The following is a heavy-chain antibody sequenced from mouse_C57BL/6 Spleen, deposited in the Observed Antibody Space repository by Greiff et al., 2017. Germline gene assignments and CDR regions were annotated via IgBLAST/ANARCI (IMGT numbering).Heavy chain of an antibody. CDR1: GFTFSDYG. CDR3: TRGNYDYAGPYAMYY. D-gene: IGHD2-4*01. CDR2: ISSGSSTI. Sequence: VQLKESGGGLVKPGGSLKLSCAASGFTFSDYGMHWVRQAPEKGLEWVAYISSGSSTIYYADTVKGRFTISRDNAKNTLFLQMTSLRSEDTAMYYGTRGNYDYAGPYAMYYGGPGTSV. V-gene: IGHV5-17*01. J-gene: IGHJ4*01.